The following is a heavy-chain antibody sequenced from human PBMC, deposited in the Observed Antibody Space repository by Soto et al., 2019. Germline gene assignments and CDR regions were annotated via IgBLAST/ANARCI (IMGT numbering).Heavy chain of an antibody. CDR3: ARVLRFLGRPPGSRPVDYGMDV. CDR1: GGSISSGGYY. CDR2: IYYSGST. Sequence: QVQLQESGPGLVKPSQTLSLTCTVSGGSISSGGYYWSWIRQHPGKGLEWIVYIYYSGSTYYNPSLKSRITISVDASKNQFYLKLSSVTAADTAVYYCARVLRFLGRPPGSRPVDYGMDVWGQGTTVTVSS. D-gene: IGHD3-3*01. J-gene: IGHJ6*02. V-gene: IGHV4-31*03.